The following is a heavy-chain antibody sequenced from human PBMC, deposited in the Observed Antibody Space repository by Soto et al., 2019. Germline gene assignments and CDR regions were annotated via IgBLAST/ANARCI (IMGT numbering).Heavy chain of an antibody. D-gene: IGHD3-10*02. CDR3: ARSGDNYNVLDY. Sequence: GGSLRLSCTASGFTVSYYYMSWIRQAPGKGLEWLSYSSNSGTYTRYADSVKGRFSISRDNAKNSLYLQINSLRGEDSATYYCARSGDNYNVLDYWGQGTPVTVSS. J-gene: IGHJ4*02. V-gene: IGHV3-11*06. CDR2: SSNSGTYT. CDR1: GFTVSYYY.